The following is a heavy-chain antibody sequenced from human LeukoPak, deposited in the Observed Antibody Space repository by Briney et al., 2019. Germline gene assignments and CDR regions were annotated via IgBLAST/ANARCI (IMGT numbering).Heavy chain of an antibody. CDR2: IYENGGTT. CDR3: AKDFRIGYSAHFDY. Sequence: GGSLRLSCVGSGFTFRSHAMSWVRQAPEKGLEFVSGIYENGGTTYYADSVKGRFSISRDNSKNTLYLQMDSLRGEDTAVYYCAKDFRIGYSAHFDYWGQEALVTVSS. V-gene: IGHV3-23*01. J-gene: IGHJ4*02. D-gene: IGHD2-21*01. CDR1: GFTFRSHA.